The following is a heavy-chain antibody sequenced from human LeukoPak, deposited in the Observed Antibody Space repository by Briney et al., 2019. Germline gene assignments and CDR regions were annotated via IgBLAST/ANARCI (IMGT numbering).Heavy chain of an antibody. CDR2: IRYDGNNK. D-gene: IGHD6-19*01. Sequence: GGSLRLSCAASGFPFSDYVMHWVRQAPGRGLEWVAVIRYDGNNKYYADSVKGRFTISRDNSKNMLYLQMNSLGTEDTAVYYCAKDRWGAVASFDYWGQGTLVTVSS. V-gene: IGHV3-30*02. J-gene: IGHJ4*02. CDR1: GFPFSDYV. CDR3: AKDRWGAVASFDY.